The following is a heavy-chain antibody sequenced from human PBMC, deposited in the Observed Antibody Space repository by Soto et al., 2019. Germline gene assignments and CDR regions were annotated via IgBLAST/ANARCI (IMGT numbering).Heavy chain of an antibody. J-gene: IGHJ6*04. CDR2: IYYSGST. CDR3: ARDNVAAADYYYYGMDV. CDR1: GGSISSYY. V-gene: IGHV4-59*01. Sequence: PSETLSLTCTVSGGSISSYYWSWIRQPPGKGLEWIGYIYYSGSTNYNPSLKSRVTISVDTSKNQFSLKLSSVTAADTAVYYCARDNVAAADYYYYGMDVWGKRTTVTVSS. D-gene: IGHD6-13*01.